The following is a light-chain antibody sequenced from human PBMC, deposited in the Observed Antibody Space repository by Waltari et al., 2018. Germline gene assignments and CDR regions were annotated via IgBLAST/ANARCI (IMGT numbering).Light chain of an antibody. J-gene: IGLJ3*02. CDR1: GGSFATHY. CDR2: ADN. Sequence: FILTQSHSVSESPGRTVTISCSGSGGSFATHYVQCSQQRPGSAPTTLIYADNQRPSGVPDRFSGSVDSSSNSASLTISGLQTEDEADYYCQSYDGDRSWVFGGGTKLTVL. V-gene: IGLV6-57*02. CDR3: QSYDGDRSWV.